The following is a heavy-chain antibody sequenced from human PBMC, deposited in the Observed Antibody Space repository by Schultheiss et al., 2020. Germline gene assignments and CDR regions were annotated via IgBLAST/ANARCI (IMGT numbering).Heavy chain of an antibody. D-gene: IGHD4-17*01. CDR2: IYHSGST. J-gene: IGHJ4*02. CDR1: GGSFSGYY. Sequence: SETLSLTCAVYGGSFSGYYWSWIRQPPGKGLEWIGEIYHSGSTNYNPSLKSRVTISVDTSKNQFSLKLSSVTAADTAVYYCARGGPTVTTYFDYWGQGTLVT. CDR3: ARGGPTVTTYFDY. V-gene: IGHV4-34*01.